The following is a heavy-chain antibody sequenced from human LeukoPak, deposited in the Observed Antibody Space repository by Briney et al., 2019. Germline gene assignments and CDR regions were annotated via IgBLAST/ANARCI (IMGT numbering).Heavy chain of an antibody. D-gene: IGHD6-19*01. Sequence: SETLSLTCTVSGGSVSSYYWSWIRQPPGKGLEWIGCIYYTGSTNYNPSLKSRVTISVGTSKNQFSLKLSSVTAADTAVYYCATGRAYSSVDFWGQGTLVTVSS. J-gene: IGHJ4*02. CDR1: GGSVSSYY. CDR3: ATGRAYSSVDF. CDR2: IYYTGST. V-gene: IGHV4-59*02.